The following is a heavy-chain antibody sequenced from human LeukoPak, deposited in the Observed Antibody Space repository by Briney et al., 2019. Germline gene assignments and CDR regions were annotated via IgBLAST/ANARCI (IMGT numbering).Heavy chain of an antibody. CDR2: IIPIFGTA. J-gene: IGHJ4*02. CDR3: VRGTDSSGYFAPLDY. CDR1: GGTFSSYA. V-gene: IGHV1-69*13. Sequence: SVKVSCKASGGTFSSYAISWVRQAPGQGLEWMGGIIPIFGTANYAQKFQGRVTITADESTSTAYMELSSLRSEDTAVYYCVRGTDSSGYFAPLDYWGQGTLVTVSS. D-gene: IGHD3-22*01.